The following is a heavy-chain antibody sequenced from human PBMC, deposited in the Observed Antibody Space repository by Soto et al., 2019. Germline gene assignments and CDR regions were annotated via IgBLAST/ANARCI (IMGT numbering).Heavy chain of an antibody. V-gene: IGHV3-23*01. D-gene: IGHD3-22*01. Sequence: EVQLLESGGGLVQPGGSLRLSCAASGFTFSSYAMSWVRQAPGKGLEWVSAISGSGGSTYYADSVKGRFTISRDNSKNTLYLQMNSLRAEDTAVYYCAKGGTYYYASSGYYDYWGQGTLVTVSS. CDR3: AKGGTYYYASSGYYDY. J-gene: IGHJ4*02. CDR1: GFTFSSYA. CDR2: ISGSGGST.